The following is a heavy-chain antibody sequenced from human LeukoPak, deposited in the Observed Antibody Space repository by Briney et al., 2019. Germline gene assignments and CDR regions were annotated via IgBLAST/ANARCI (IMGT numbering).Heavy chain of an antibody. CDR1: GFTFCSYS. CDR2: ISSSSSYI. D-gene: IGHD5-18*01. Sequence: GGSLRLSCAASGFTFCSYSKNWVRQAPGKGLEWVSSISSSSSYIYYADSVKGRFTISRDNAKKSLYLQMNSLRAEDTAVYYCARDRGYSYGNQYGMDVWGQGTTVTVSS. V-gene: IGHV3-21*01. J-gene: IGHJ6*02. CDR3: ARDRGYSYGNQYGMDV.